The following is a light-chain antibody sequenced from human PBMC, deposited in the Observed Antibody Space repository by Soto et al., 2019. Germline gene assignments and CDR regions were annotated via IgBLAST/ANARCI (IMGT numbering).Light chain of an antibody. V-gene: IGKV3-15*01. CDR3: QRYNNWPQGT. J-gene: IGKJ2*02. CDR1: QSVSSN. CDR2: GAS. Sequence: EIVMTQSPSTLSASAGERATISCRASQSVSSNLAWYQQKPGQAPRLLIYGASTRAIGIPARFSGSGSGTEFDLTISSLRSEDVAFYYCQRYNNWPQGTFGQGTKLEIK.